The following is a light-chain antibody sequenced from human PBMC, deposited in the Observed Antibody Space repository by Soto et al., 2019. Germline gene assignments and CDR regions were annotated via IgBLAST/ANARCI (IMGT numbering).Light chain of an antibody. CDR2: DDG. CDR3: GSWDSSLSAYV. V-gene: IGLV1-51*01. CDR1: SSNIGGNS. Sequence: QSVLTQPPSVSAAPGQRGTISCSGSSSNIGGNSVSWYQQLPGTAPKLLIYDDGKRPSGIPDRFSGSKSGTSATLGITGFQTGDEADYYCGSWDSSLSAYVFGTGTKVTV. J-gene: IGLJ1*01.